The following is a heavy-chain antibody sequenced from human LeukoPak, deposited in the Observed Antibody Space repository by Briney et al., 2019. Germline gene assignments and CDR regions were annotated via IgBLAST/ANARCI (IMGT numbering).Heavy chain of an antibody. V-gene: IGHV3-7*01. D-gene: IGHD3-16*01. Sequence: GGSLRLSCAASGFTFSDSWMSWVRQAPGKGLEWVANMNQDGSAKGYVDSVKGRFTISRDNAGNSLYPQMSSLRPEDTDVYYCATYTHWVAGDVWGQGTTVTVSS. J-gene: IGHJ6*02. CDR3: ATYTHWVAGDV. CDR2: MNQDGSAK. CDR1: GFTFSDSW.